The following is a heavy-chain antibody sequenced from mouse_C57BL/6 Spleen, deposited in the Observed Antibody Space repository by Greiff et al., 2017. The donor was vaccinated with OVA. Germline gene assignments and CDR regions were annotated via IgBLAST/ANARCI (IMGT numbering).Heavy chain of an antibody. V-gene: IGHV1-50*01. CDR1: GYTFTSYW. CDR2: IDPSDSYT. Sequence: QVQLQQPGAELVKPGASVKLSCKASGYTFTSYWMQWVKQRPGQGLEWIGEIDPSDSYTNYNQKFKGKATLTVDTSSSTAYMQHSSLTSEDSAVYYCARRRKYGSSYGYFDVWGTGTTVTVSS. J-gene: IGHJ1*03. D-gene: IGHD1-1*01. CDR3: ARRRKYGSSYGYFDV.